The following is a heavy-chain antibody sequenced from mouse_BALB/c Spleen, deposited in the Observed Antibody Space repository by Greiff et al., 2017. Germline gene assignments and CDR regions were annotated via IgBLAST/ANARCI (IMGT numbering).Heavy chain of an antibody. V-gene: IGHV5-12-1*01. Sequence: EVMLVESGGGLVKPGGSLKLSCAASGFAFSSYDMSWVRQTPEKRLEWVAYISSGGGSTYYPDTVKGRFTISRDNAKNTLYLQMSSLKSEDTAMYYCARHGSYERRAMDYWGQGTSVTVSS. D-gene: IGHD1-1*02. CDR3: ARHGSYERRAMDY. J-gene: IGHJ4*01. CDR1: GFAFSSYD. CDR2: ISSGGGST.